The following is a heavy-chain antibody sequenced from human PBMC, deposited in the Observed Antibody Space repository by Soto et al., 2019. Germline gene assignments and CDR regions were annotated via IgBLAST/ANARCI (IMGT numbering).Heavy chain of an antibody. J-gene: IGHJ3*02. CDR2: IKQDGSEK. V-gene: IGHV3-7*01. Sequence: PGGSLRLSCAASGFTFSSYCMSWVRQAPGKGLEWVANIKQDGSEKYYVDSVKGRFIISRDNAKNPLYLQMNSLRAEDTAVYYCARDLKADDAFDIWGQGTMGT. CDR3: ARDLKADDAFDI. CDR1: GFTFSSYC. D-gene: IGHD2-15*01.